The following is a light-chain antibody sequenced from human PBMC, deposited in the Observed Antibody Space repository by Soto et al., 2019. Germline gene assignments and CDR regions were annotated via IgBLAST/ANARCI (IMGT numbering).Light chain of an antibody. CDR3: HQYNSDSGT. J-gene: IGKJ1*01. Sequence: INMTQSPSILSASLGNRDNITCRPGRDTNYWLAWDQQKAGRAPKLLIYGASTLASGVPSRFSGSGSGTEFTLTISSLKPDDFALYNCHQYNSDSGTFGQGTEVDIK. CDR2: GAS. CDR1: RDTNYW. V-gene: IGKV1-5*01.